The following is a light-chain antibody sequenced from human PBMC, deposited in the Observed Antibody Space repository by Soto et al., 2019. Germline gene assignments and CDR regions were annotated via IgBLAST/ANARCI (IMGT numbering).Light chain of an antibody. CDR2: WAS. CDR1: QSVLYSSNNKNY. V-gene: IGKV4-1*01. CDR3: QQYYSTPLT. Sequence: DIVMTQSPDSLAVSLGERATINCKSSQSVLYSSNNKNYLAWYQQKPGQPPKLLIYWASTRESGVPDRFTGSGSGTDFNRTIRSLQAEDVAVYYCQQYYSTPLTFGGGTKVEIK. J-gene: IGKJ4*01.